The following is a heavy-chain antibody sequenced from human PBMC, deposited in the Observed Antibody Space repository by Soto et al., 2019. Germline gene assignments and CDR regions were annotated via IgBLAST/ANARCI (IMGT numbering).Heavy chain of an antibody. Sequence: KLSRASCGVSFCSSVVPLSCQATGKGLEWVAVISYDRSNKYYADSVKGRFTISRDNSKNTLYLQMNSLRAEDSAVYYCAKDLYSEGGVFYWVQGTLVTSPQ. CDR2: ISYDRSNK. D-gene: IGHD3-10*01. CDR1: GVSFCSSV. CDR3: AKDLYSEGGVFY. J-gene: IGHJ4*02. V-gene: IGHV3-30*18.